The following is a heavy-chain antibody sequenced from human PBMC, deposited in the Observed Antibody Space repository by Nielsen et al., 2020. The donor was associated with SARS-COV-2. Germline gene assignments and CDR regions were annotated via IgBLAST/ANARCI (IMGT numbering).Heavy chain of an antibody. J-gene: IGHJ6*02. CDR2: IDPSDSYT. CDR3: ARRLSWSAEMVYANYYYYGMDV. CDR1: GYSFTSYW. D-gene: IGHD2-8*01. Sequence: GESLKISCKGSGYSFTSYWISWVRQMPGKGLEWMGRIDPSDSYTNYSPSFQGHVTISADKSISTAYLQWSSLKASDTAMYYCARRLSWSAEMVYANYYYYGMDVWGQGTTVTVSS. V-gene: IGHV5-10-1*01.